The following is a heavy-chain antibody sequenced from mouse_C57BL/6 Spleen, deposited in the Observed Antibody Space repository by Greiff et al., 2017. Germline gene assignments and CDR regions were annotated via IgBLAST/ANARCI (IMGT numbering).Heavy chain of an antibody. CDR2: IYPGDGDT. J-gene: IGHJ3*01. V-gene: IGHV1-82*01. CDR3: AGEDCNFPAAWLAY. Sequence: VQLLQSGPELVKPGASVKISCKASGYAFSSSWMHWVKQRPGQGLEWIGRIYPGDGDTNYNGKFKGKATLTADKSSSQASMQLRSRTSEDSAVYFWAGEDCNFPAAWLAYWGQGTLVTVSA. D-gene: IGHD2-1*01. CDR1: GYAFSSSW.